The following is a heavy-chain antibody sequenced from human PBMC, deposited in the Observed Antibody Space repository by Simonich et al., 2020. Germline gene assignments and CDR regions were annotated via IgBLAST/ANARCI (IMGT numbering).Heavy chain of an antibody. D-gene: IGHD1-26*01. J-gene: IGHJ6*03. Sequence: QVQLVQSGAEVKKPGASVKVSCKASGYTFTGYYMHWGRQAPGQGLEGKGWSNPNRGGTNYAQKFQGRVTMTRETSISTAYMELSRLRSDDTAVYYCARDLRGSYYYYYYMDVWGKGTTVTVSS. V-gene: IGHV1-2*02. CDR1: GYTFTGYY. CDR2: SNPNRGGT. CDR3: ARDLRGSYYYYYYMDV.